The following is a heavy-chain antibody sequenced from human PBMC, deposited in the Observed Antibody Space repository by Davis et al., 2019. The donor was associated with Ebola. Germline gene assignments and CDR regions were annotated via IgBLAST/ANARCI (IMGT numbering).Heavy chain of an antibody. J-gene: IGHJ4*02. CDR3: AKDRAGRDGYWEFDY. CDR2: ISKSGGST. V-gene: IGHV3-23*01. CDR1: GFTFSSYA. D-gene: IGHD5-24*01. Sequence: GESLKISCAASGFTFSSYAMSWVRQAPGKGLEWVSTISKSGGSTYYADSVKGRFTISRDNSENTLYLQMNSLRAEDAAVYYCAKDRAGRDGYWEFDYWGQGTLVTVSS.